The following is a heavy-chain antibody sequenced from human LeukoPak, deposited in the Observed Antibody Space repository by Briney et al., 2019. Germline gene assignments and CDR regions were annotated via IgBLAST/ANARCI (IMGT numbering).Heavy chain of an antibody. CDR1: GGTFSSYA. D-gene: IGHD3-10*01. CDR2: IYSGGST. CDR3: ARAKPKNMVRGLIMRRESRYYFDY. J-gene: IGHJ4*02. Sequence: SCKASGGTFSSYAISWVRQAPGKGLEWVSVIYSGGSTYYADSVKGRFTISRDNSKSTLYIQMNSLRAEDTAVYYCARAKPKNMVRGLIMRRESRYYFDYWGQGTLVTVSS. V-gene: IGHV3-53*01.